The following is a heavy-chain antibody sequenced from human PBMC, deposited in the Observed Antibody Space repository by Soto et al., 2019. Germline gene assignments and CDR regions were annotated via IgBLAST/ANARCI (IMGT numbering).Heavy chain of an antibody. CDR2: INSEGSSR. J-gene: IGHJ4*02. V-gene: IGHV3-74*01. D-gene: IGHD3-22*01. CDR3: AREATYSSGRGMDV. CDR1: GFTFSSYW. Sequence: EVQLVESGGGSVQPGGSLRLHCAASGFTFSSYWMYWVRQAPGKGLFWVSRINSEGSSRRYADSVNGRFTVSRDNAKNTLYLQMNSLRAKDTAVYYCAREATYSSGRGMDVWGQGTLVTVSS.